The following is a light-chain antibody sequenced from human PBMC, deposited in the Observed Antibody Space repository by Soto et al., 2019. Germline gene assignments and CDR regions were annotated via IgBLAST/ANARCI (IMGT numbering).Light chain of an antibody. CDR3: QSYDSSLSGYV. CDR2: GNS. V-gene: IGLV1-40*01. CDR1: SSNIGAGYD. Sequence: QSVLTQPPSVSGAPGQRVTISFTGISSNIGAGYDVHWYQQLPGTAPKLLIYGNSNRPSGVPDRFSGSKSGTSASLAITGLQAEDEADYYCQSYDSSLSGYVFGTGTKVTGL. J-gene: IGLJ1*01.